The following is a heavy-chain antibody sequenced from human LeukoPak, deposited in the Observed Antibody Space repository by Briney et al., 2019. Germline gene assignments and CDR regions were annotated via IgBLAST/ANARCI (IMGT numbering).Heavy chain of an antibody. D-gene: IGHD3-10*01. J-gene: IGHJ4*02. CDR3: AKDRIEWFGELLSSFDF. Sequence: GRSLRLSCAASGFTFDDYAMHWVRQAPGKGLEWVAVISDDGSNIHYADSVKGRFTISRDNFRNTLFLQTSSLRGEDTAVYYCAKDRIEWFGELLSSFDFWGQGTLVTVSS. CDR1: GFTFDDYA. CDR2: ISDDGSNI. V-gene: IGHV3-30*18.